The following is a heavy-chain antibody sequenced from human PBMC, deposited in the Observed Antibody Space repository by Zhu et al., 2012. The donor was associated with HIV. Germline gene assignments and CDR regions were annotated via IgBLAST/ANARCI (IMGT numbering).Heavy chain of an antibody. CDR1: GGSFSGYY. Sequence: QVQLQQWGAGLLKPSETLSLTCAVYGGSFSGYYWSWIRQSPEKGLEWIGEIDHGGSTDYSPSLKSRVTISVDRSKNQSSLKLTSVSAADTAVYYCARHSRYDIVTGWGHFDFWGQGTLVTVSS. CDR2: IDHGGST. D-gene: IGHD3-9*01. J-gene: IGHJ4*02. CDR3: ARHSRYDIVTGWGHFDF. V-gene: IGHV4-34*01.